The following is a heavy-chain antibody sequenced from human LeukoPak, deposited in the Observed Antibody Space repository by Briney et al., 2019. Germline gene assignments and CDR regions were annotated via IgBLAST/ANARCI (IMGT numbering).Heavy chain of an antibody. D-gene: IGHD5-18*01. CDR2: IRYDGSNK. J-gene: IGHJ4*02. CDR3: AKDGTVQLWFDY. CDR1: GFTFSSYG. Sequence: AGGSLRLSCAASGFTFSSYGMHWVRRAPGKGLEWVAFIRYDGSNKYYADSVKGRFTISRDNSKNTLYLQMNSLRAEDTAVYYCAKDGTVQLWFDYWGQGTLVTVSS. V-gene: IGHV3-30*02.